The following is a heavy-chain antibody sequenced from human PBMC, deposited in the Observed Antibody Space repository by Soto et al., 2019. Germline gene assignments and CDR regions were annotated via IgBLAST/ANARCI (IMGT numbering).Heavy chain of an antibody. V-gene: IGHV1-69*12. CDR1: GGTFRTAA. Sequence: QVQLEQSGAEVKKPGSSVKVSCKASGGTFRTAAVSWVRQAPGQGLEWMGGIMPVFRTPDYAQKFHGRVTITADESTSTAYMVLSGLRSDDTAVYYGARDNDRPQLGGNYYYILDVWGQGTTITVSS. CDR2: IMPVFRTP. D-gene: IGHD2-8*01. CDR3: ARDNDRPQLGGNYYYILDV. J-gene: IGHJ6*02.